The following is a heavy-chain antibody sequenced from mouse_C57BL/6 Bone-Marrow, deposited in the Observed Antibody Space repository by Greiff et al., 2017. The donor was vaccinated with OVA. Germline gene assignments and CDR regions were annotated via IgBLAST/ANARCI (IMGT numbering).Heavy chain of an antibody. D-gene: IGHD1-1*01. CDR1: GFSLSTFGMG. CDR3: ARTSITTEVATGYFDV. V-gene: IGHV8-8*01. J-gene: IGHJ1*03. Sequence: QVQLQQSGPGILQPSQTLSLTCSFSGFSLSTFGMGVGWIRQPSGKGLEWLAHIWWDDDKYYNPALKSRLTISKDTSKNQVFLKIANVDTADTATYYCARTSITTEVATGYFDVWGTGTTVTVSS. CDR2: IWWDDDK.